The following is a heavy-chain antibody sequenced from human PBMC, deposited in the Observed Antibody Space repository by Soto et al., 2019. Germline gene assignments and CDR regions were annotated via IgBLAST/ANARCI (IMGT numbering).Heavy chain of an antibody. Sequence: SETLSLTCTVSGGSISSSSYYWGWIRQPPGKGLEWIASIYYSGSTYYNPSLKSRVTISIDTSNNQFSLRLSSVTAADTAVYYCTRFPVNYEIDYWGQGTLVTVSS. D-gene: IGHD4-4*01. CDR3: TRFPVNYEIDY. V-gene: IGHV4-39*01. J-gene: IGHJ4*02. CDR1: GGSISSSSYY. CDR2: IYYSGST.